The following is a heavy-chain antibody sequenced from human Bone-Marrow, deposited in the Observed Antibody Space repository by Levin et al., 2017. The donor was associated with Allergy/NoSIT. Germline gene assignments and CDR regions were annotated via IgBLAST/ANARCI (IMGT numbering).Heavy chain of an antibody. CDR1: GGTVSPYP. V-gene: IGHV1-69*13. D-gene: IGHD3-22*01. CDR3: ARGSYHYDSSGYVPQKLPDY. J-gene: IGHJ4*02. CDR2: IMPVFGAT. Sequence: SVKVSCKASGGTVSPYPITWVRQAPGQGLEWVGGIMPVFGATNYAQRFHGRVTITADESTDTAYMELNSLTSEDTAMYYCARGSYHYDSSGYVPQKLPDYWGQGTQVTVSS.